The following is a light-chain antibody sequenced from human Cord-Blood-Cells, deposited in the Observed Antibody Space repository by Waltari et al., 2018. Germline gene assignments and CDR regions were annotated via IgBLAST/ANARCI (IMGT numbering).Light chain of an antibody. CDR2: EVS. Sequence: QSALTQPPSASGSPGQSVTISCTGTSSDVGGYNYVSWYQQHPGKAPNLMIYEVSKRPSGVPDRFSGSKSGNTASLTVSGLQADDEADYYCSSYAGSNNLVFGTGTKVTVL. J-gene: IGLJ1*01. V-gene: IGLV2-8*01. CDR3: SSYAGSNNLV. CDR1: SSDVGGYNY.